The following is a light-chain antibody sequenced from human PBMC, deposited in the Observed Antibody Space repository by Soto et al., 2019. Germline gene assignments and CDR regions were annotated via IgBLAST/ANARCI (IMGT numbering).Light chain of an antibody. V-gene: IGLV1-40*01. J-gene: IGLJ2*01. CDR1: SSNIGAGYD. CDR3: QSYDSSLSAVV. CDR2: GNS. Sequence: QSVLTQPPSVSGAPGQRVTISCTGSSSNIGAGYDVHWYQQLPGTAPKLLIYGNSNRPSGVPDRVSGSKSGTSASLAITGLHAEDEADYYCQSYDSSLSAVVFGGGTKRTVL.